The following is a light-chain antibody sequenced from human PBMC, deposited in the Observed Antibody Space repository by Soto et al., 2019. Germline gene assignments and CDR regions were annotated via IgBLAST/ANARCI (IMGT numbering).Light chain of an antibody. CDR2: KAS. Sequence: DIQMTQSPSTLSASVGDRVTITCRASQSISSWLAWYQQKPGKAPTLLIYKASSLESGVPSRFSGSGSGTEVTLTISSLQPDDFATYYCQQYNSYSPYAFGQGTKLEIK. V-gene: IGKV1-5*03. CDR1: QSISSW. J-gene: IGKJ2*01. CDR3: QQYNSYSPYA.